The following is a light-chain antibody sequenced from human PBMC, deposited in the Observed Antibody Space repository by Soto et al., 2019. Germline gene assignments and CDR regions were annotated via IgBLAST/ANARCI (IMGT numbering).Light chain of an antibody. CDR3: AAWDDSLSGWV. CDR2: QVN. CDR1: SNDIGVYDF. J-gene: IGLJ3*02. Sequence: QSVLTQPPSASGSPGQSVTISCTGTSNDIGVYDFVSWYQQHPGKAPKVIIYQVNKRPSGVPDRFFGSKSANTASLTVSGLRPEDEADYFCAAWDDSLSGWVFGGGTKLTVL. V-gene: IGLV2-8*01.